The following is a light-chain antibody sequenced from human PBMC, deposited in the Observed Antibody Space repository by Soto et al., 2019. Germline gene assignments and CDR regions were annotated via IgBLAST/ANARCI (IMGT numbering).Light chain of an antibody. Sequence: QAVVTQEPSLTVSPGGTVTLTCASSTGAVTSCHYPCWFQQKPGQAPRALIYGTNNKHSWTPARFSGSLLGGKAALTLSGAQPEDEAEYYCLLSYGGVNWVFGGGTKLTVL. CDR3: LLSYGGVNWV. J-gene: IGLJ3*02. CDR1: TGAVTSCHY. CDR2: GTN. V-gene: IGLV7-46*01.